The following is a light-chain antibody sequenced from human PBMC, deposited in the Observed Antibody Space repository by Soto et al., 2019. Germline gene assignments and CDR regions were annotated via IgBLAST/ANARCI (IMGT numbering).Light chain of an antibody. J-gene: IGKJ4*01. CDR3: QQRSSWPLT. CDR1: RRVSSY. Sequence: EVVLTQSPAMLSLSPGERATLSCRTSRRVSSYLVWYQQKPGQAPRLLIYAASKRAPGIPARFSGSGSGTDFPLSISSLEPEDCAVYYCQQRSSWPLTFGGGTKVEIK. CDR2: AAS. V-gene: IGKV3-11*01.